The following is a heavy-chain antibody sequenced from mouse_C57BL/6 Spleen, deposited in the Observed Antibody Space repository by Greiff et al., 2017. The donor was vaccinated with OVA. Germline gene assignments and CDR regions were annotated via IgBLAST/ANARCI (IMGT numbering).Heavy chain of an antibody. V-gene: IGHV1-80*01. CDR2: IYPGDGDT. Sequence: QVHLKQSGAELVKPGASVKISCKASGYAFSSYWMNWVKQRPGKGLEWIGQIYPGDGDTNYNGKFKGKATLTADKSSSTAYMQLSSLTSEDSAVYFCARGYYGSSWYFDVWGTGTTVTVSS. CDR1: GYAFSSYW. CDR3: ARGYYGSSWYFDV. D-gene: IGHD1-1*01. J-gene: IGHJ1*03.